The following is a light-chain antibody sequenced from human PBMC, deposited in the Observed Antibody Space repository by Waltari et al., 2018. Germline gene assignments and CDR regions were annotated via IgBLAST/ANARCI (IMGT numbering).Light chain of an antibody. CDR3: EQEYSTPLIFT. Sequence: DILMTQPPDSLGVSLGERATIIRKSNKGVLSTSNNKNYLAWYQQKPGQPRKLLIYWASTRESGVPDRFSGSGSGTDFTLTISRLQAEDVAVYDCEQEYSTPLIFTFGPGTKVDIK. CDR1: KGVLSTSNNKNY. V-gene: IGKV4-1*01. J-gene: IGKJ3*01. CDR2: WAS.